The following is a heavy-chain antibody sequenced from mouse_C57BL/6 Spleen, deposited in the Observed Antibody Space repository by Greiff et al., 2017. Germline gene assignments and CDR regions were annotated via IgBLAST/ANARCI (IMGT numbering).Heavy chain of an antibody. CDR3: ARGDYGSNYYAMDY. J-gene: IGHJ4*01. CDR1: GYTFTDYY. CDR2: INPYNGGT. D-gene: IGHD2-2*01. Sequence: EVQLQQSGPVLVKPGASVKMSCKASGYTFTDYYMNWVKQSHGKSLEWIGVINPYNGGTSYNQKFKGKATLTVDKSSSTAYMELNSLTSEDSAVYYCARGDYGSNYYAMDYWGQGTSVTVSS. V-gene: IGHV1-19*01.